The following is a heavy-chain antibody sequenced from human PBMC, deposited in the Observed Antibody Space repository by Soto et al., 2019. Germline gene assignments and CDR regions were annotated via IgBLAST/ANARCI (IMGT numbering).Heavy chain of an antibody. J-gene: IGHJ4*02. CDR2: IYYSGST. CDR1: GGSISSGGYY. Sequence: QVQLQESGPGLVKPSQTLSLTCTVSGGSISSGGYYWSWIRQHPGKGLEWIGYIYYSGSTYYNPFIQSRVTISVDPSKNQFSLKLSSVSAADTAVYYCARCFGVAAAGPFDYWGQGTLVTVSS. CDR3: ARCFGVAAAGPFDY. V-gene: IGHV4-31*03. D-gene: IGHD6-13*01.